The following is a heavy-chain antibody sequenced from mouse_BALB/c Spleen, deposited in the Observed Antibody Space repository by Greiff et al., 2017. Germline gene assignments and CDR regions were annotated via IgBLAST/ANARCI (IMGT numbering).Heavy chain of an antibody. V-gene: IGHV7-3*02. J-gene: IGHJ3*01. D-gene: IGHD2-4*01. CDR3: ARGDYDYPWFAD. CDR1: GFTFTDYY. CDR2: IRNKANGYTT. Sequence: EVQLVESGGGLVQPGGSLRLSCATSGFTFTDYYMSWVRQPPGKALEWLGFIRNKANGYTTEYSASVKGRFTISRDNSQSILYLQMNTLRAEDSATYYCARGDYDYPWFADWGQGTLVTVSA.